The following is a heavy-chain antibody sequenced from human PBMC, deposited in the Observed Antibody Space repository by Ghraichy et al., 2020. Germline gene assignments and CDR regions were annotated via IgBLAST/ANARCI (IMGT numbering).Heavy chain of an antibody. J-gene: IGHJ4*02. V-gene: IGHV1-2*02. CDR2: IDPSSGGT. Sequence: ASVKVSCKASGYTFTDYYIHWVRQPPGQGLEWMGWIDPSSGGTKYAQKFQGRVTMTRDTSISTAYVELSGLRSDDTAVYYCAADYHDSSGYYYFDYWGQGTLVTVSS. CDR1: GYTFTDYY. CDR3: AADYHDSSGYYYFDY. D-gene: IGHD3-22*01.